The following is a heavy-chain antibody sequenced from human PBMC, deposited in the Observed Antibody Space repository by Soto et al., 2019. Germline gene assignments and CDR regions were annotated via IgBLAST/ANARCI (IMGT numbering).Heavy chain of an antibody. CDR3: AKNKGGPPNGMHA. CDR2: ISWNSGTI. Sequence: EVLLVESGGGLVQPGRSLRLSCAASGFSFDEYGMHWVRQAPGKGLEWVSGISWNSGTIGYADSVKGRFSISRDNAKKYLYGKINSLRAGDRASYDCAKNKGGPPNGMHAGGQGTTVIVSS. D-gene: IGHD2-15*01. CDR1: GFSFDEYG. J-gene: IGHJ6*02. V-gene: IGHV3-9*01.